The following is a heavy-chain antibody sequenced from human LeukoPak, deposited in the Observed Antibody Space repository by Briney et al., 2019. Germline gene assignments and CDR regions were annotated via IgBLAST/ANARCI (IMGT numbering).Heavy chain of an antibody. CDR1: GFTFSNAW. Sequence: TGGSLRLSCAASGFTFSNAWMSWVRQAPGKGLEWVGRIKSKTDGGTTDYAAPVKGRFTISRDDSKNTLYLQMNSLKTEDTAVYSCTTRRAYCGGDCYSADYWGQGTLVTVSS. CDR3: TTRRAYCGGDCYSADY. D-gene: IGHD2-21*02. V-gene: IGHV3-15*01. CDR2: IKSKTDGGTT. J-gene: IGHJ4*02.